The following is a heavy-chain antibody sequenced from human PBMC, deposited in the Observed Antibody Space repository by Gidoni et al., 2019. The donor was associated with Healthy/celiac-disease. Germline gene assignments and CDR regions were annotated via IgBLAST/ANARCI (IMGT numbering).Heavy chain of an antibody. Sequence: QLQLQESGPGLVKPSETLSLTCTVPGGSISSSSYYWGWIRQPPGKGLEWIGSIYYSGSTYYNPSLKSRVTISVDTSKNQFSLKLSSVTAADTAVYYCARDHSSSSPGGTPFDYWGQGTLVTVSS. J-gene: IGHJ4*02. V-gene: IGHV4-39*07. D-gene: IGHD6-6*01. CDR2: IYYSGST. CDR1: GGSISSSSYY. CDR3: ARDHSSSSPGGTPFDY.